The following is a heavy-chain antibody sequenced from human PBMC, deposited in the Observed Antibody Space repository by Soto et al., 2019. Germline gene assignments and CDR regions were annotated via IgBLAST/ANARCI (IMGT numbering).Heavy chain of an antibody. CDR1: GYTFTSYA. D-gene: IGHD6-13*01. CDR2: INAGNGNT. Sequence: QVQLVQSGAEVKKPGASVKVSCKASGYTFTSYAMHWVRQAPGQRLEWMGWINAGNGNTKYSQKFQGRVTITRDTAASTAYRELSSLRSEDTAVYYCARSGGSSWSFDYWGQGTLVTVSS. V-gene: IGHV1-3*01. J-gene: IGHJ4*02. CDR3: ARSGGSSWSFDY.